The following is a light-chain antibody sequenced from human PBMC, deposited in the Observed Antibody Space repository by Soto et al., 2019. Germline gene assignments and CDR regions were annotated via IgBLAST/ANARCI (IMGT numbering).Light chain of an antibody. CDR2: DAS. J-gene: IGKJ2*01. CDR1: QSISSY. CDR3: QQRSNWPYT. Sequence: EIVLTQSPATLSLSPGERATLSCRASQSISSYLGWYQQKPGQAPRLLIYDASNRATGISARFSGSGSGTDFTLTISSLEPADFAVYYCQQRSNWPYTFGQGTKLEIK. V-gene: IGKV3-11*01.